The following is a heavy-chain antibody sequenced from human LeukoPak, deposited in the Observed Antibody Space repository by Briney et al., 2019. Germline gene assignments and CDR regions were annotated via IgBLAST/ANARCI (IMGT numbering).Heavy chain of an antibody. CDR2: IKQDGSEK. V-gene: IGHV3-7*01. CDR3: ARVSSKATVRGLITKKNYYYYYMDV. Sequence: PGGSLRLSCAASGFTFSRYWMSWVRQVPGKGLEWVANIKQDGSEKYYVDSVKGRFTISRDNAKNSLYLQMNSLRAEDTAVYYCARVSSKATVRGLITKKNYYYYYMDVWGKGTTVTISS. CDR1: GFTFSRYW. J-gene: IGHJ6*03. D-gene: IGHD3-10*01.